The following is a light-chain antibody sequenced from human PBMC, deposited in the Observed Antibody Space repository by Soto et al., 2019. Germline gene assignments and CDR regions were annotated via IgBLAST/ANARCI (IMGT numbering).Light chain of an antibody. CDR1: SSDVGDYHY. CDR3: SSYTSNNTLV. J-gene: IGLJ2*01. CDR2: GVS. Sequence: QSVLTQPASVSGSPGQSITISCTGTSSDVGDYHYVSWYQQHPGKAPKLIIYGVSNRPSGISNRFSGSKSGNTSSLTISGLQAEDEADYYCSSYTSNNTLVFGGGTKLTVL. V-gene: IGLV2-14*01.